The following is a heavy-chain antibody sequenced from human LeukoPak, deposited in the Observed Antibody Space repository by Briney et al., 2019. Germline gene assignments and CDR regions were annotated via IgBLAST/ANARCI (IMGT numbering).Heavy chain of an antibody. V-gene: IGHV3-48*04. J-gene: IGHJ6*02. CDR2: ISSSSSTI. CDR3: ARGRFGELPYGMDV. D-gene: IGHD3-10*01. CDR1: GFTFSSYS. Sequence: PGGSLRLSCAASGFTFSSYSMNWVRQAPGKGLEWVSYISSSSSTIYYADSVKGRFTISRDNAKNSLYLQMNSLRAEDTAVYYCARGRFGELPYGMDVWGQGTTVTVSS.